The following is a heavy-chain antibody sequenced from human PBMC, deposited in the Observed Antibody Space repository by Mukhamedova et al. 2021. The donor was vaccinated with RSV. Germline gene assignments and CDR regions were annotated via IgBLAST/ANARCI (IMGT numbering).Heavy chain of an antibody. Sequence: GMTWVRQAPGKGLNWVSGVSGFGGTTYYADSVKGRFTISRDNSKNTVYLQMNSLRAEDTAVYYCAKPGGSGDFLGLDVWGQGTTVT. CDR2: VSGFGGTT. CDR1: G. D-gene: IGHD2-21*02. J-gene: IGHJ3*01. V-gene: IGHV3-23*01. CDR3: AKPGGSGDFLGLDV.